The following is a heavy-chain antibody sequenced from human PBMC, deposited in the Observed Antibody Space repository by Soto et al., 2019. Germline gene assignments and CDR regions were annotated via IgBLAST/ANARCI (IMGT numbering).Heavy chain of an antibody. CDR2: ISSSGSTI. D-gene: IGHD6-13*01. CDR3: ASPWYTADSSSWDFYYYYGMDV. J-gene: IGHJ6*02. CDR1: GFTFSDYY. V-gene: IGHV3-11*01. Sequence: GGSLRLSCAASGFTFSDYYMSWIRQAPGKGLEWVSYISSSGSTIYYADSVKGRFTISRDNAKNSLYLQMNSLRAEDTGVYYGASPWYTADSSSWDFYYYYGMDVWGQGTTVTVSS.